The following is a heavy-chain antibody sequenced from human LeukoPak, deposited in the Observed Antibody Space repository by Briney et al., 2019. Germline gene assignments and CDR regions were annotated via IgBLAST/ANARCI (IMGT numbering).Heavy chain of an antibody. D-gene: IGHD4-17*01. J-gene: IGHJ4*02. Sequence: GASVKVSCEASGYTFTSYAIHWVRQAPGQRLEWMGWINAGNGNTKYSQNFQGRVTITRDTSASTAYMELSSLRSEDTAVYYCARARWTSTVTTYYLDYWGQGTLVTVSS. V-gene: IGHV1-3*01. CDR2: INAGNGNT. CDR3: ARARWTSTVTTYYLDY. CDR1: GYTFTSYA.